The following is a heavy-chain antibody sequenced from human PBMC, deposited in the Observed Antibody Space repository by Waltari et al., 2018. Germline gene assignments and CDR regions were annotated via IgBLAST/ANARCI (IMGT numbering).Heavy chain of an antibody. CDR2: ISAHEGNT. J-gene: IGHJ4*01. Sequence: QVHLVQSGAEVKTPGASVKVSCKASAYTFSTYGLTWVRQAPGQGLEWLGWISAHEGNTNYAPSLQDRVTLTTDTSTYTAYMELNSLRPDDTAVYYCATAVGGNMEFDSWGHGSLVTVSS. CDR3: ATAVGGNMEFDS. V-gene: IGHV1-18*01. D-gene: IGHD6-19*01. CDR1: AYTFSTYG.